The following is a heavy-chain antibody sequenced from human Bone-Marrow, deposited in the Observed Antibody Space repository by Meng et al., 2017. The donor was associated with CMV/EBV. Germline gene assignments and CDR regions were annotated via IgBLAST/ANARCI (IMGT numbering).Heavy chain of an antibody. D-gene: IGHD2-2*02. CDR1: GFTFSSYG. J-gene: IGHJ6*01. CDR3: AKDGPMCSSTSCYRRIYDYYYGMDV. Sequence: GESLKISCAASGFTFSSYGMHWVRQAPGKGLEWVAFIRYDGSNKYYADSVKGRFTISRDNSKNTLYLQMNSLRAEDTAVYYCAKDGPMCSSTSCYRRIYDYYYGMDVWGQGTPVTVSS. CDR2: IRYDGSNK. V-gene: IGHV3-30*02.